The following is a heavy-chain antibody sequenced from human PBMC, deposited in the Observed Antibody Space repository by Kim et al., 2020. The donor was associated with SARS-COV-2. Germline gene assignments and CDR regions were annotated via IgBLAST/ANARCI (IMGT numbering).Heavy chain of an antibody. D-gene: IGHD3-10*01. Sequence: YAGPRQGPLPIARDNSKNTLYLQMTSLRAEDTAVYYCAKGWFGELFRFDYWGQGTLVTVSS. CDR3: AKGWFGELFRFDY. J-gene: IGHJ4*02. V-gene: IGHV3-23*01.